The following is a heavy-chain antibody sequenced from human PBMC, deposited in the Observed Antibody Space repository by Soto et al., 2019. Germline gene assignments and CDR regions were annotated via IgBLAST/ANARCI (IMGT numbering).Heavy chain of an antibody. D-gene: IGHD2-15*01. CDR1: GGTFSSYA. CDR3: ARDRVYCSGGSCYGFIGWFDP. CDR2: IIPIFGTA. Sequence: QVQLVQSGAEVKKPGSSVKVSCKASGGTFSSYAISWVRQAPGQGLEWMGGIIPIFGTANYAQKFQGRVTITADESTSTAYMELGSRRSEDTAVYYCARDRVYCSGGSCYGFIGWFDPWGQGTLVTVSS. J-gene: IGHJ5*02. V-gene: IGHV1-69*01.